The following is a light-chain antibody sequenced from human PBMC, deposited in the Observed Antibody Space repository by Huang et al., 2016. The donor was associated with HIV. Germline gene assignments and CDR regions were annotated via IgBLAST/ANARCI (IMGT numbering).Light chain of an antibody. J-gene: IGKJ4*01. CDR3: MQSVQLPLT. CDR1: QSLLHTDEKTY. V-gene: IGKV2D-29*01. Sequence: DIVMTQTPLSLSVTPGQPASISCKSSQSLLHTDEKTYLSWYLQKPGQPPHLLIYEVSDRVCGVPDRFSGSGSGTDFTLKISRVEADDVGVYYCMQSVQLPLTFGGGTKVEIK. CDR2: EVS.